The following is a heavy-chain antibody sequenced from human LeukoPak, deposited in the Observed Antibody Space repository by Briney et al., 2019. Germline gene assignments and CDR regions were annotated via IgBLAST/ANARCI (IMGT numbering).Heavy chain of an antibody. CDR1: GYTLTELS. D-gene: IGHD6-19*01. J-gene: IGHJ1*01. V-gene: IGHV1-24*01. Sequence: VKVSCKVSGYTLTELSMHWVRQAPGKGLEWMGGFDPEDGETIYAQKFQGRVTMTEDTSTDTAYMELSSLRSEDTAVYYCATYIAVAGRWGFQHWGQGTLVTVSS. CDR3: ATYIAVAGRWGFQH. CDR2: FDPEDGET.